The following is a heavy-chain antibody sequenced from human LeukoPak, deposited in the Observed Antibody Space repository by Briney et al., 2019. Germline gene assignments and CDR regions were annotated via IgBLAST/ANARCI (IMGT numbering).Heavy chain of an antibody. CDR2: ISGSGGST. V-gene: IGHV3-23*01. J-gene: IGHJ4*02. CDR3: AGSQTGYYDYVWGSYRFYYFDY. D-gene: IGHD3-16*02. Sequence: PGGSLRLSCAASGFTFSSYGMSWVRQAPGKGLEWVSAISGSGGSTYYADSVKGRFTISRDNSKNTLYLQMNSLRAEDTAVYYCAGSQTGYYDYVWGSYRFYYFDYWGQGTLVTVSS. CDR1: GFTFSSYG.